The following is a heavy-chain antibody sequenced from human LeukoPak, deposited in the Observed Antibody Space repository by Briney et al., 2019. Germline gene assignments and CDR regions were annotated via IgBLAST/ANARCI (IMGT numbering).Heavy chain of an antibody. J-gene: IGHJ3*02. D-gene: IGHD3-22*01. CDR1: GYTFTSYD. V-gene: IGHV1-8*03. CDR3: ARFHYYDSSGYYSNAFDI. CDR2: MNPNSGNT. Sequence: ASVKVSCKASGYTFTSYDINWVRQATGQGLEWMGWMNPNSGNTGYAQKFQGRVTITRNTSISTAYMELSSLRSEDTAVYYCARFHYYDSSGYYSNAFDIWGQGTMVTVSS.